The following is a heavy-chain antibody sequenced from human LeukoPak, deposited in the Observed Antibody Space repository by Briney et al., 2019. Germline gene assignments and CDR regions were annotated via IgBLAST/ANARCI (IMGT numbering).Heavy chain of an antibody. J-gene: IGHJ6*02. D-gene: IGHD2-15*01. CDR2: IYYSGST. Sequence: NPSETLSLTCTVSGGSISSYYWGWIRQPPGKGLEWIGYIYYSGSTNYNPSLKSRVTISVDTSKNQFSLKLSSVTAADTAVYYCARAGAYSYYYYGMDVWGQGTTVTVSS. CDR3: ARAGAYSYYYYGMDV. CDR1: GGSISSYY. V-gene: IGHV4-59*01.